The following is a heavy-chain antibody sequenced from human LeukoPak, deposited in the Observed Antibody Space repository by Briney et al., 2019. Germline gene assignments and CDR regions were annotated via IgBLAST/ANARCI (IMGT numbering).Heavy chain of an antibody. J-gene: IGHJ4*02. Sequence: GSLRLSCAASKFSFSSYWMHWVRQAPGKGLVWVSRINSDGSRTNYADSVKGRFTISRDNSKNTLYLQMNSLRAEDTAVYYCARGPHVSSPGYYDSSGYYSNWGQGTLVTVSS. D-gene: IGHD3-22*01. CDR2: INSDGSRT. V-gene: IGHV3-74*01. CDR1: KFSFSSYW. CDR3: ARGPHVSSPGYYDSSGYYSN.